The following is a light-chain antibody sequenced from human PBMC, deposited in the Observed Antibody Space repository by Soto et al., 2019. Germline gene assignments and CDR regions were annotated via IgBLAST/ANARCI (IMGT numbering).Light chain of an antibody. Sequence: EIVMTQSPATLSVSPGVRATLSCRASQSVSNNLAWYQQKPGQAPSLLMYDSSTRATGIPARFSGTGSGMEFTLTISSLQSEDFAVYYCQQYNNWPLYSFGQGTRLEIK. CDR2: DSS. CDR3: QQYNNWPLYS. CDR1: QSVSNN. V-gene: IGKV3-15*01. J-gene: IGKJ2*03.